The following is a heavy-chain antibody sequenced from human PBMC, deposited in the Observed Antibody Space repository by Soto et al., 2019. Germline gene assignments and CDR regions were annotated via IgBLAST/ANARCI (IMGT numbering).Heavy chain of an antibody. D-gene: IGHD1-26*01. CDR1: GFTFSDYY. V-gene: IGHV3-11*04. Sequence: GGSLRLSCAGSGFTFSDYYMSWIRQAPGKGLEWVSHISEGGTTIYYSDSVKGRFTISRDNSKNTLYLQMNSLRAEDTAVYYRVRDDIGLGIDYWGLATLVTVSS. CDR2: ISEGGTTI. J-gene: IGHJ4*02. CDR3: VRDDIGLGIDY.